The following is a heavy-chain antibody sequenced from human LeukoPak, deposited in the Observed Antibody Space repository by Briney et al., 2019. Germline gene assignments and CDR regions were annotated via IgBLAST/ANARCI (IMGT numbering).Heavy chain of an antibody. J-gene: IGHJ4*02. CDR2: IDSDDGST. CDR1: GFTFSKDW. D-gene: IGHD2-2*01. CDR3: AKDKSWGSSAGDY. V-gene: IGHV3-74*01. Sequence: PGGSLRLSCAASGFTFSKDWMHWVRQVPGKGLVWVSRIDSDDGSTSYADSVKGRFTISRDNSKNTLYLQMNSLRAEDTAVYYCAKDKSWGSSAGDYWGQGTLVTVSS.